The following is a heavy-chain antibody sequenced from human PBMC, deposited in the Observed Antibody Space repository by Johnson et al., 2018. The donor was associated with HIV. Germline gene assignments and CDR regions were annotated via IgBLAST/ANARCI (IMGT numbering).Heavy chain of an antibody. CDR3: SRRSPYDAFDI. CDR1: GFTVSSNY. V-gene: IGHV3-66*02. CDR2: VYSGGTT. J-gene: IGHJ3*02. Sequence: VQLVESGGGLVQPGGSLRLSCAASGFTVSSNYMSWVRQAPGKGLESVSVVYSGGTTHYADSVKGRSTISRDNSKNTRYLQMNSLRAEDTAVYYCSRRSPYDAFDIWGQGTMVTVSS.